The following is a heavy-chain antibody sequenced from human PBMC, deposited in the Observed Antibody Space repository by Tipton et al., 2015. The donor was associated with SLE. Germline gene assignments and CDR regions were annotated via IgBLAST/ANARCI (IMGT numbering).Heavy chain of an antibody. Sequence: TLSLTCTVSGGPTSSYYWSWIRQPPGKGLEWIGYVYYNGRTNYNPSLQSRVTISIDTSKNQFSLRMTSVTAADTAIYYCARVTYYAFDYWGQGSLVTVSS. D-gene: IGHD3-10*01. CDR3: ARVTYYAFDY. J-gene: IGHJ4*02. CDR1: GGPTSSYY. CDR2: VYYNGRT. V-gene: IGHV4-59*01.